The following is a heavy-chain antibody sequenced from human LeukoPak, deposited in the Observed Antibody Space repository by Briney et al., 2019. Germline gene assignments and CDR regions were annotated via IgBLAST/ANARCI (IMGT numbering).Heavy chain of an antibody. CDR2: IYSDGNT. Sequence: GGSLRLSCAASGFIVSNNYMSWVRQAPGKGLEWVSIIYSDGNTYYADSVKGRFTISRDNSKNTLYLQMSSLRAEDTAVYYCARAIRGYSYVIDYWGQGTLVTVSS. D-gene: IGHD5-18*01. V-gene: IGHV3-53*01. CDR1: GFIVSNNY. CDR3: ARAIRGYSYVIDY. J-gene: IGHJ4*02.